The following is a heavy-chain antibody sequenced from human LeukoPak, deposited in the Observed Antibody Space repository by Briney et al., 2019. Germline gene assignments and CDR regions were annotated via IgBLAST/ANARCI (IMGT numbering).Heavy chain of an antibody. CDR1: GGSFSGYY. CDR3: ARGPYYDFWSGYFPYYYMDV. J-gene: IGHJ6*03. CDR2: INHSGST. V-gene: IGHV4-34*01. D-gene: IGHD3-3*01. Sequence: PSETLSLTCAVYGGSFSGYYWSWIRQPPGKGLEWIGEINHSGSTNYNPSLKSRVTISVDTSKNQFSLKLSSVTAADTAVYYCARGPYYDFWSGYFPYYYMDVWGKGTTVTVSS.